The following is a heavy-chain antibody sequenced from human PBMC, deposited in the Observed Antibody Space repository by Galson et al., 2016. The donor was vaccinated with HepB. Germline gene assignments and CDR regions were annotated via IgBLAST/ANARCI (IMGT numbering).Heavy chain of an antibody. CDR1: GYTFTDYY. CDR2: INPHSGGT. CDR3: ARDLVEMDV. Sequence: SVKVSCKASGYTFTDYYMHWVRQAPGQGLEWMGRINPHSGGTNSAQKFQGRVTMTRGTAISTAYMELSSLSSDDTAVYYCARDLVEMDVWGQGTTVAVSS. V-gene: IGHV1-2*06. D-gene: IGHD2-8*02. J-gene: IGHJ6*02.